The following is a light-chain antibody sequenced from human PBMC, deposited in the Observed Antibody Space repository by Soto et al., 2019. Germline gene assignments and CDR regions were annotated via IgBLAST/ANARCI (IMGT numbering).Light chain of an antibody. CDR3: QQYGSSSIT. CDR2: GAS. Sequence: ETVLTQSPGTLSLSPGERATLSCRASQSVSSNLAWYQQKPGQAPRLLIYGASTRATGIPARFSGSGSGTEFTLTISSLQSEDFAVYYCQQYGSSSITFGQGTRLEIK. V-gene: IGKV3-15*01. J-gene: IGKJ5*01. CDR1: QSVSSN.